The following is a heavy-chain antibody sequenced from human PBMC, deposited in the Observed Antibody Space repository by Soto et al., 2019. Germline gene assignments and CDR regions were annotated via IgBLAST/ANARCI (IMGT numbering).Heavy chain of an antibody. CDR2: INAGNGNT. Sequence: ASVKVSCKASGYTFTSYAMRWVRQAPGQRLEWMGWINAGNGNTRYSQKLQGRVTITRDTSASTAYMELSSLRSDDTAVYYCASEASAALNWIDAWGQGTTVTVSS. J-gene: IGHJ5*02. V-gene: IGHV1-3*01. CDR1: GYTFTSYA. CDR3: ASEASAALNWIDA.